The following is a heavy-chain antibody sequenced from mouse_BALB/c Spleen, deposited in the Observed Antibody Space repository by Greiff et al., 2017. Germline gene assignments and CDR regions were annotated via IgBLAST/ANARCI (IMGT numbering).Heavy chain of an antibody. D-gene: IGHD2-4*01. CDR3: AKIYYDYDYYAMDY. Sequence: DVKLVESGGGLVQPGGSRKLSCAASGFTFSSFGMHWVRQAPEKGLEWVAYISSGSSTIYYADTVKGRFTISRDNPKNTLFLQMTSLRSEDTAMYYCAKIYYDYDYYAMDYWGQGTSVTVSS. J-gene: IGHJ4*01. CDR2: ISSGSSTI. V-gene: IGHV5-17*02. CDR1: GFTFSSFG.